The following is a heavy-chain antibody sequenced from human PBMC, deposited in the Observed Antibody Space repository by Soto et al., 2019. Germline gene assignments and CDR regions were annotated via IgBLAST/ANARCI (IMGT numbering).Heavy chain of an antibody. CDR1: GFTFSSYG. J-gene: IGHJ6*02. CDR2: IWYDGSNK. CDR3: ARGDNSSGWWDYYGMDV. V-gene: IGHV3-33*01. D-gene: IGHD6-19*01. Sequence: GGSLRLSCAASGFTFSSYGMHWVRQAPGKGLEWVAVIWYDGSNKYYADSVKGRFTISRDNSKNTLYLQMNSLRAGDTAVYYCARGDNSSGWWDYYGMDVWGQGTTVTVSS.